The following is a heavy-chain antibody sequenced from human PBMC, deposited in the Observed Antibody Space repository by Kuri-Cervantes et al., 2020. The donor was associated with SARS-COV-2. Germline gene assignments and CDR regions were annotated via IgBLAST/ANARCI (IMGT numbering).Heavy chain of an antibody. CDR1: GGSFNNYY. Sequence: GSLRLSCAVYGGSFNNYYWNWIRQPPGKGLEWIGEINHTGSTNYKPTLKSRVTISVDTSKNQFSLKLHSVTAADTAVYFCARVPSAGPVAGGVDYWGQGTLVTVSS. J-gene: IGHJ4*02. V-gene: IGHV4-34*01. CDR2: INHTGST. D-gene: IGHD6-19*01. CDR3: ARVPSAGPVAGGVDY.